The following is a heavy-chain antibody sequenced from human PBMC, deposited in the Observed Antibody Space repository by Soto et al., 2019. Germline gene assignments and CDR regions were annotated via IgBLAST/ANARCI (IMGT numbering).Heavy chain of an antibody. V-gene: IGHV1-18*01. J-gene: IGHJ3*02. D-gene: IGHD2-2*01. CDR1: GYTFTSYG. CDR3: ARDQDIVVVPDAFDI. CDR2: ISACNGNT. Sequence: QVQLVQSGAEVKKPGASVKVSCKASGYTFTSYGISWVRQAPGQGLEWMGWISACNGNTNYAQKLQSRVTMTTDTSTSTAYMELRSLRSDDTAVYYCARDQDIVVVPDAFDIWGQGTMVTVSS.